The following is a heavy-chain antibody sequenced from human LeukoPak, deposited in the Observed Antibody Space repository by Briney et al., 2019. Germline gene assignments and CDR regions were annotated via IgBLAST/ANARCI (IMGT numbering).Heavy chain of an antibody. CDR1: GHSFTSYW. V-gene: IGHV5-51*01. Sequence: GESLKISCKGSGHSFTSYWIGWVRQMPGKGLEWMGIIYPGDSDTRYSPSFQGQVTLSADKSITTAYLQWSSLKASDTAMYYCARHSPGYCSSTSCPFDYWGQGTLVTVSS. CDR3: ARHSPGYCSSTSCPFDY. CDR2: IYPGDSDT. D-gene: IGHD2-2*01. J-gene: IGHJ4*02.